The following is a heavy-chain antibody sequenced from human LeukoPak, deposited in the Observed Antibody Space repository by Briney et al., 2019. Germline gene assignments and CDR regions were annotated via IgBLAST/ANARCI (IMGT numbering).Heavy chain of an antibody. CDR3: ARGVQLAGPFGYFDY. D-gene: IGHD1-1*01. CDR2: IYYSGST. CDR1: GGSISSGDYC. V-gene: IGHV4-30-4*08. J-gene: IGHJ4*02. Sequence: SETLSLTCTVSGGSISSGDYCWSWIRQPPGKGLEWIGYIYYSGSTYYNPSLKSRVTISVDTSKNQFSLKLSSVTAADTAVYYCARGVQLAGPFGYFDYWGQGTLVTVSS.